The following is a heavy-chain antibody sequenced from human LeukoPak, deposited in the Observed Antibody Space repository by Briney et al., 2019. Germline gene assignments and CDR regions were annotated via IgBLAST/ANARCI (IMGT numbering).Heavy chain of an antibody. CDR3: ARENGVGYDSSGSNWEY. CDR2: IIPILGIA. CDR1: GGTFSSYA. V-gene: IGHV1-69*04. D-gene: IGHD3-22*01. Sequence: ASVKVSCKGSGGTFSSYAISWVRQAPGQGLEWMGRIIPILGIANYAQKFQGRVTITADKSTSTAYMELSSLRSEDTAVYYCARENGVGYDSSGSNWEYWGQGTLVTVSS. J-gene: IGHJ4*02.